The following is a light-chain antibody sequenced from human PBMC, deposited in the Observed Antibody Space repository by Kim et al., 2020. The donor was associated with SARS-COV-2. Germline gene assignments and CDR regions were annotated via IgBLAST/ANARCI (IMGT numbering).Light chain of an antibody. CDR3: HQYNKWPRT. CDR1: QTVSSN. V-gene: IGKV3-15*01. Sequence: SPGERATLPGRASQTVSSNLAWYQQKPGQAPRLLISGASSRATGIPARFSGSGSGTEFTLTISSLQSEDFAVYYCHQYNKWPRTFGQGTKLEI. CDR2: GAS. J-gene: IGKJ2*01.